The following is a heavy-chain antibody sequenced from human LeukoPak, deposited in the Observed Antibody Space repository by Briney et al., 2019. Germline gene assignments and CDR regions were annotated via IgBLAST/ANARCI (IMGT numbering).Heavy chain of an antibody. V-gene: IGHV1-8*03. J-gene: IGHJ4*02. D-gene: IGHD6-13*01. CDR3: ARANRYIAAAGTYPFDY. CDR2: MNPNSGNT. CDR1: GYTFTSYD. Sequence: ASVKVSCKASGYTFTSYDINWVRQATGQGLEWMGWMNPNSGNTGYAQKFQGRVTITRNTSISTAYMELSSLRSEDTAVYYCARANRYIAAAGTYPFDYWGQGTLVTVSS.